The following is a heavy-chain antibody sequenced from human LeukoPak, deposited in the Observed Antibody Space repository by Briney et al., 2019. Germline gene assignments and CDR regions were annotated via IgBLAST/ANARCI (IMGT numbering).Heavy chain of an antibody. D-gene: IGHD1-26*01. Sequence: PSETLSLTCTVSGGSISSYYWSWIRQPPGKGLEWIGYIYYSGSTNYNPSLKSRVTISVDTSKNQFSLKLSSVTAADTAVYYCARGREWEPKVFDYWGQGTLVTVSS. J-gene: IGHJ4*02. V-gene: IGHV4-59*01. CDR3: ARGREWEPKVFDY. CDR2: IYYSGST. CDR1: GGSISSYY.